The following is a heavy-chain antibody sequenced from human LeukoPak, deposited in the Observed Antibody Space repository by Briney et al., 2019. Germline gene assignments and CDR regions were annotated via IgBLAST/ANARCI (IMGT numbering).Heavy chain of an antibody. CDR3: AKSLYGSGSYYNWSDP. CDR2: IYYTGNT. D-gene: IGHD3-10*01. J-gene: IGHJ5*02. CDR1: GGSISSSSYH. V-gene: IGHV4-39*07. Sequence: SETLSLTCTVSGGSISSSSYHWGWIRQPPGKGLEWISSIYYTGNTYYNPSLKSPVTMSVDTSKNQFSLKLSSVTAADTAVYYCAKSLYGSGSYYNWSDPWGQGTLVTVSS.